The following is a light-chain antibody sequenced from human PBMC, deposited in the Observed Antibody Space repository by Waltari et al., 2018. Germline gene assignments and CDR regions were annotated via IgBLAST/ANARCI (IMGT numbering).Light chain of an antibody. J-gene: IGKJ1*01. V-gene: IGKV3-20*01. CDR3: QKYGTLPAT. CDR2: DAS. CDR1: QSVSRT. Sequence: EIVLTQSPGTLSLSPGERATLSCRASQSVSRTLAWYQQKPGQAPRLLIYDASRRATGIPDRFSGSGSGIDFSLTISRLEPEDFAWYFCQKYGTLPATFGQGTKVEIK.